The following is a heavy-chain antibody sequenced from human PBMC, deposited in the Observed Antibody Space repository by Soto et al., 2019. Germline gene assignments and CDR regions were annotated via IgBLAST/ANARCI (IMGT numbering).Heavy chain of an antibody. CDR2: IYNSGST. J-gene: IGHJ5*02. V-gene: IGHV4-4*07. CDR3: ARDLVVYWSGGSCYWGCWFAP. D-gene: IGHD2-15*01. CDR1: RGSISSYY. Sequence: PSGNLALTCTVSRGSISSYYWSWLRQPAGKRLDLIRRIYNSGSTSYNPSLQSRVTMSVDTSNTQFSLMLSSVTAADTAVYYCARDLVVYWSGGSCYWGCWFAPWGQGTLVTVS.